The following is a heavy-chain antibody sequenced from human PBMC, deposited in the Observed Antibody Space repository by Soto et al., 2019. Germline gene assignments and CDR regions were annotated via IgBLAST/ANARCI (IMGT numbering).Heavy chain of an antibody. CDR1: GFTFSSYG. D-gene: IGHD6-6*01. CDR2: IWYDGSNK. J-gene: IGHJ4*02. Sequence: QVQLVESGGGVVQPGRSLRLSCAASGFTFSSYGMHWVRQAPGKGLEWVAVIWYDGSNKYYADSVKGRFTISRDNSKNTLYLQMNSLRAEDTAVYYCARERGPSIAAHPRPFDYWGQGTLVTVSS. CDR3: ARERGPSIAAHPRPFDY. V-gene: IGHV3-33*01.